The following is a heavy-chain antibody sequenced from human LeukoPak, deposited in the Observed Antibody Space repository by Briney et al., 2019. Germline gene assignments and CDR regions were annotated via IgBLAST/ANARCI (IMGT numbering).Heavy chain of an antibody. CDR1: EFTFSNYA. J-gene: IGHJ4*02. CDR3: AKDLGGVVAPGGVFDY. CDR2: ISGSGGST. D-gene: IGHD3-16*01. Sequence: GGSLRLSCSCAASEFTFSNYAMTWVRQAPGKGLEWISLISGSGGSTYYADSVKGRFTISRDNSKNTLYLQMSSLRVDDTAVYYCAKDLGGVVAPGGVFDYWGQGTLVTVSS. V-gene: IGHV3-23*01.